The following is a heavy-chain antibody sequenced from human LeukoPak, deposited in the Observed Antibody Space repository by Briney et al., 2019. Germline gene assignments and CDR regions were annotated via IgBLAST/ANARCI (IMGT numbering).Heavy chain of an antibody. CDR3: ARDLSQGRAVAGYFDN. CDR1: GGTFSSYA. J-gene: IGHJ4*02. D-gene: IGHD6-19*01. V-gene: IGHV1-69*06. CDR2: IIPIFGTA. Sequence: SVKVSCKASGGTFSSYAISWVRQAPGQGLEWMGVIIPIFGTANYAQKFQGRVTITADKSTGTAYMELSSLRSEDTAVYYCARDLSQGRAVAGYFDNWGQGTLVTVSS.